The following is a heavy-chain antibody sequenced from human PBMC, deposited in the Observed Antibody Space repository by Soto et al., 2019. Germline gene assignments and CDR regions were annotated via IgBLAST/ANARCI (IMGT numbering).Heavy chain of an antibody. V-gene: IGHV4-31*03. J-gene: IGHJ4*02. CDR1: GGSISSGGYY. CDR2: IYYSGST. D-gene: IGHD4-17*01. Sequence: PSETLSLTCTVSGGSISSGGYYWSWIRQHPGKGLEWIGYIYYSGSTYYNPSLKSRVTISVDTSKNQFSLKLSSVTAADTAVYYCARGHGDYGRDHFDYWGQGTLVTVSS. CDR3: ARGHGDYGRDHFDY.